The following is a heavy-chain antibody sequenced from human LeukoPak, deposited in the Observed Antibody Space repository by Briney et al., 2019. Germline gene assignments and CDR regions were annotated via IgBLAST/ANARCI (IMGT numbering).Heavy chain of an antibody. CDR1: GFTFSSYA. V-gene: IGHV3-30*04. J-gene: IGHJ5*02. CDR3: ESTTGP. CDR2: ISYDGSNK. D-gene: IGHD1-7*01. Sequence: GGSLRLSCAASGFTFSSYAMHWVRQAPGKGLEWVAVISYDGSNKYYADSVKGRFTVSIDNAKNSLYLQMNSLTVEDTAIYYCESTTGPWGQGTLVTVSS.